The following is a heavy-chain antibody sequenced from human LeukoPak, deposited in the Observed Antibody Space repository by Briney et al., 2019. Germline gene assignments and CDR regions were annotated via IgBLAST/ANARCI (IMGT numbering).Heavy chain of an antibody. CDR1: GFWLGTPGVG. J-gene: IGHJ4*02. D-gene: IGHD3-10*01. Sequence: SGPTLVNPPQTLTLTCTFSGFWLGTPGVGVGWIRQPPGKALEWLSVTYWNKDKSYSPTLKSRHTITKENSNKQVDLIMPNMDPVDTATYYCAHKGRGSGSYTMWGQGTLVTVSS. V-gene: IGHV2-5*01. CDR2: TYWNKDK. CDR3: AHKGRGSGSYTM.